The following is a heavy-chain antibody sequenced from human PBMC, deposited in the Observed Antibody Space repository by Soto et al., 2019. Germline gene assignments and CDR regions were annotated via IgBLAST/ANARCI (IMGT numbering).Heavy chain of an antibody. CDR1: GYTFTIYD. D-gene: IGHD6-19*01. CDR3: ARGEGYGAVAGEFDY. V-gene: IGHV1-8*01. Sequence: ASVKVSCKASGYTFTIYDINCVLQSTLQWLDWMGCMNPNSGNTGYAQKFQGRVTMTRNTSISTAYMELSSLRSEDTAVYYCARGEGYGAVAGEFDYWGQGTLVTVSS. CDR2: MNPNSGNT. J-gene: IGHJ4*02.